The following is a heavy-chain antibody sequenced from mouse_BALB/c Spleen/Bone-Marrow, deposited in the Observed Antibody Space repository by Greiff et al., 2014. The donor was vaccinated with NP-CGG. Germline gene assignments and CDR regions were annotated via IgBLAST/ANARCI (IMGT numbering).Heavy chain of an antibody. CDR2: IYPYNGGT. V-gene: IGHV1S29*02. J-gene: IGHJ3*01. CDR3: ARGAAYGYYLGLAY. Sequence: EVQLQQSGPELVKPGASVKISCKASGYTFTDYNMHWAKQSHGKSLEWIGYIYPYNGGTVYKQKFKSKATLTVDNSSSTANMELRSLTSEDSAVYYCARGAAYGYYLGLAYWGQGTLVTVSA. D-gene: IGHD2-3*01. CDR1: GYTFTDYN.